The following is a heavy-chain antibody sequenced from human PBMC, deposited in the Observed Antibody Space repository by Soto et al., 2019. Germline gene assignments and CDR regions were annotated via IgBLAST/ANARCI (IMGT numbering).Heavy chain of an antibody. CDR1: GFTFGNAW. V-gene: IGHV3-15*07. Sequence: EVHLVESGGGLVKPGGSLRLSCAASGFTFGNAWMNWFRQAPGKGLEWVGRIKSKIHGGTTDYAAPVRGRFTISRDDSKNTLFLQMNSLKTEDAAVYYCTTVHFDVLTGSFDYWAREPWSPSPQ. CDR2: IKSKIHGGTT. D-gene: IGHD3-9*01. J-gene: IGHJ4*02. CDR3: TTVHFDVLTGSFDY.